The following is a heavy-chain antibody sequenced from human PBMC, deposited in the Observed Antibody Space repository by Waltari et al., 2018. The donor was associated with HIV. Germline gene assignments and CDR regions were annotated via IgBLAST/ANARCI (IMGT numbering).Heavy chain of an antibody. V-gene: IGHV3-48*03. J-gene: IGHJ4*02. CDR1: GFPFITSA. Sequence: KLLEVGGGLVQPGGSLRVSCVTSGFPFITSAMTWVRQTSGRGLEWISSISATDSSTHYADSVQGRFSISRDNLKKEVYLQMDSLRGDDTGIYFCAREALVATGPLDLWGQGVLVTVAS. CDR3: AREALVATGPLDL. CDR2: ISATDSST. D-gene: IGHD2-21*01.